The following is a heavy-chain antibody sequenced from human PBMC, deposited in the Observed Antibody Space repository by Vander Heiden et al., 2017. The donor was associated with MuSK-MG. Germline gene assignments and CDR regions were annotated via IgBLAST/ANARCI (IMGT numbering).Heavy chain of an antibody. CDR3: AKDRSSAAGGTRFDP. CDR1: GFTFSSYA. J-gene: IGHJ5*02. V-gene: IGHV3-23*01. D-gene: IGHD6-13*01. Sequence: EVQLLESGGGLVQPGGSLRLSCAASGFTFSSYAMSWVRQAPGKGLEWVSSISGTGGSTYHADSVKGRFTISRDNSNNTLYLQMNSVRAEDTALYYCAKDRSSAAGGTRFDPWGQGTLVTVSS. CDR2: ISGTGGST.